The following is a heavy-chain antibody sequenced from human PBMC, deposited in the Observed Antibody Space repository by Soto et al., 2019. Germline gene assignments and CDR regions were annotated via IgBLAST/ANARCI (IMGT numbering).Heavy chain of an antibody. Sequence: SETLSLTCTVSGGSISSGGYYWSWIRQHPGKGLEWIGYIYYSGSTYYNPSLKSRVTISVDTSKNQFSLKLSSVTAAATAVYYCARGNYYDSSGYYGYWGQGTLVTVSS. J-gene: IGHJ4*02. V-gene: IGHV4-31*03. CDR1: GGSISSGGYY. D-gene: IGHD3-22*01. CDR3: ARGNYYDSSGYYGY. CDR2: IYYSGST.